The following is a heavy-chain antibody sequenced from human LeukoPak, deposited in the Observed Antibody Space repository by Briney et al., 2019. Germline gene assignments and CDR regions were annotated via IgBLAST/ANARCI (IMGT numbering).Heavy chain of an antibody. J-gene: IGHJ5*02. CDR3: ARGEGYSYGYAYA. D-gene: IGHD5-18*01. Sequence: ASVKVSCKASGYIFTSHYMHWVRQAPGQGLEWMGAINPGGGSTTYAQKFQGRVTMTRDTSTSTVYMELSSLRSEDTAVYYCARGEGYSYGYAYAWGQGTLVTVSS. CDR1: GYIFTSHY. V-gene: IGHV1-46*01. CDR2: INPGGGST.